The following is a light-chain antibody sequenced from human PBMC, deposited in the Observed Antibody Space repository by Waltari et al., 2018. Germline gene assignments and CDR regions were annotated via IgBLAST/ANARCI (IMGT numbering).Light chain of an antibody. Sequence: DIQMTQSPSTLSAAVGDTVAITCRASQRINKWLAWYQQKPGKAPKILIYNASSLYSGVPSRFSGSGSGTEFTLTISSLQPDDFATYYCQQYDSYSYTFGQGTRLEIK. V-gene: IGKV1-5*03. CDR1: QRINKW. CDR3: QQYDSYSYT. CDR2: NAS. J-gene: IGKJ2*01.